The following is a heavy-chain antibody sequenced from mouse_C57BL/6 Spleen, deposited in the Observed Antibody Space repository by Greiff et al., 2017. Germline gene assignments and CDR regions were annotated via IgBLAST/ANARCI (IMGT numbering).Heavy chain of an antibody. D-gene: IGHD2-4*01. J-gene: IGHJ4*01. CDR1: GYTFTDYN. V-gene: IGHV1-22*01. Sequence: VHVKQSGPELVKPGASVKMSCKASGYTFTDYNMHWVKQSHGKSLEWIGYINPNNGGTSYNQKFKGKATLTVNKSSSTAYMELRSLTSEDSAVYYCARRGYYDYAYAMDYWGQGTSVTVSS. CDR3: ARRGYYDYAYAMDY. CDR2: INPNNGGT.